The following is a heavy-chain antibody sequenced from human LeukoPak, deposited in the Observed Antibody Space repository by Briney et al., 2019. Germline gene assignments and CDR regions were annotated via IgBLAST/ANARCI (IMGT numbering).Heavy chain of an antibody. CDR2: IKEDGSAR. CDR3: ARSSYVSARLDY. D-gene: IGHD3-10*02. V-gene: IGHV3-7*01. CDR1: GLTFRNNW. Sequence: PGGSLRLSCAASGLTFRNNWMTWVRQAPGKGLEWVAHIKEDGSARNYIDSVKGRFTISRDNAKNTLYLQMNSLGAEDTAVYYCARSSYVSARLDYWGQGTLVTVSS. J-gene: IGHJ4*02.